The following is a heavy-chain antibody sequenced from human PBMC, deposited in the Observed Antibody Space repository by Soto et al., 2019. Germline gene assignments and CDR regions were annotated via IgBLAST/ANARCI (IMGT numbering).Heavy chain of an antibody. D-gene: IGHD3-3*01. CDR1: CASINSVGYY. J-gene: IGHJ6*02. V-gene: IGHV4-31*03. CDR2: IFYSGSA. CDR3: SGGGGTIFGVVIINYYGMDV. Sequence: SETLYLTCTVACASINSVGYYWSWIHQHPGKGLEWIGYIFYSGSAYYNPSLRSRVSISVDTSKNQFSLRLSSVTAADTAVYYCSGGGGTIFGVVIINYYGMDVWGQGTTVTVSS.